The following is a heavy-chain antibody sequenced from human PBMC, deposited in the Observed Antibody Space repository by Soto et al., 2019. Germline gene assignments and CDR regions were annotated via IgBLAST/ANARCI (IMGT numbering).Heavy chain of an antibody. Sequence: PGESLKISCQASGYSFTTYWISWVRQMPGKGLECMGRIDPTDSYTDYGPSFEGHVTMSVDGSINTAYLEWSTLKAPDSAMYYCARVTSSGYYYYYGMDVWGQGTTVTVSS. CDR2: IDPTDSYT. D-gene: IGHD3-22*01. V-gene: IGHV5-10-1*01. CDR3: ARVTSSGYYYYYGMDV. J-gene: IGHJ6*02. CDR1: GYSFTTYW.